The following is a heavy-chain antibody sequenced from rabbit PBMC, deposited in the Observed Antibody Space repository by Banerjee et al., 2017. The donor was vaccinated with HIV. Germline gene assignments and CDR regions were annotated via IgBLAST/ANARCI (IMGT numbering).Heavy chain of an antibody. D-gene: IGHD1-1*01. Sequence: QSLEESGGDLVKPGASLTLTCKASGLDFSSSYDMCWVRQAPGKGLELIACIYTSSGSTYYASWAKGRFTISKTSSTTVTLQMTSLTASDTATYFCARSKYANSGYLYYGMDLWGPGTLVTVS. CDR1: GLDFSSSYD. CDR3: ARSKYANSGYLYYGMDL. V-gene: IGHV1S40*01. CDR2: IYTSSGST. J-gene: IGHJ6*01.